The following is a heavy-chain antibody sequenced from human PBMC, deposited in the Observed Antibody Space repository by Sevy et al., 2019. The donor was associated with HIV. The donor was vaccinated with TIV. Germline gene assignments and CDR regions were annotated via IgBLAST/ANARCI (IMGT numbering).Heavy chain of an antibody. CDR3: AKGGISSGWRNPNKYSFDY. CDR1: GFTFSSYA. J-gene: IGHJ4*02. CDR2: ISGSGGST. V-gene: IGHV3-23*01. D-gene: IGHD6-19*01. Sequence: GGSLRLSCAASGFTFSSYAMSWVRQAPGKGLEWVSAISGSGGSTYYADSVKGRFTISRDDSKNTLYLQMNSLRAEDTAVYYCAKGGISSGWRNPNKYSFDYWGQGTLVTVSS.